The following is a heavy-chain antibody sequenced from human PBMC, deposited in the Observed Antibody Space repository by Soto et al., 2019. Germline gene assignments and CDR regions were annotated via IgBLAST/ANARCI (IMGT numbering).Heavy chain of an antibody. CDR2: INSDGSST. Sequence: EVQLVESGGGLVQPGGSLRLSCAASGFTFSSYWMHWVRQAPGKGLVWVSRINSDGSSTSYADSVKGRFTISRDNVKNTLYLQMNRLRAEDTAVYYCARAPDRITTWFDPWGQGTLVTVSS. D-gene: IGHD3-3*01. J-gene: IGHJ5*02. CDR1: GFTFSSYW. V-gene: IGHV3-74*01. CDR3: ARAPDRITTWFDP.